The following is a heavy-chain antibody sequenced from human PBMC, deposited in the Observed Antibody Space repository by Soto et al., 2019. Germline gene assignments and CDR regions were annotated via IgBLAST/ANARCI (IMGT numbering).Heavy chain of an antibody. V-gene: IGHV1-8*01. Sequence: ASVKVSCKASGYTFTSYDINWVRQATGQGLEWMGWMNPNSGNTGYAQKFQGRVTMTRNTSISTAYMELSRLRSDDTAVYYCARARTYYYDSSGSYGMDVWGQGTTVTVSS. CDR3: ARARTYYYDSSGSYGMDV. J-gene: IGHJ6*02. CDR1: GYTFTSYD. D-gene: IGHD3-22*01. CDR2: MNPNSGNT.